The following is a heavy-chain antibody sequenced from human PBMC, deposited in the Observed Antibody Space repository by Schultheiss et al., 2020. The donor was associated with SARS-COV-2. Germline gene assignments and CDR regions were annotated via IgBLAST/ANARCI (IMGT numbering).Heavy chain of an antibody. Sequence: GGSLRLSCAASGFTVRSNYMHWVRQAPGKGLEWVSSISSSSSYIYYADSVKGRFTISRDNAKNSLYLQMNSLRDEDTAVYYCARDKGPQQWLAYNWFDPWGQGTLVTVSS. V-gene: IGHV3-21*01. CDR1: GFTVRSNY. CDR3: ARDKGPQQWLAYNWFDP. J-gene: IGHJ5*02. CDR2: ISSSSSYI. D-gene: IGHD6-19*01.